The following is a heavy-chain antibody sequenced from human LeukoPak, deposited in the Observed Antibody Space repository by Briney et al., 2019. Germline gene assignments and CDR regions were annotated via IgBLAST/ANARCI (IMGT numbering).Heavy chain of an antibody. Sequence: SQTLSLTCTVSGGSISSGGYYWSWIRQHPGTGLEWIGYIYYSGSTYYNPSLKGRVTISVDTSKNQFSLKLSSVTAADTAVYFCARGRYSGYPNNWFDPWGQGTLVTVSS. CDR3: ARGRYSGYPNNWFDP. J-gene: IGHJ5*02. V-gene: IGHV4-31*03. CDR2: IYYSGST. CDR1: GGSISSGGYY. D-gene: IGHD5-12*01.